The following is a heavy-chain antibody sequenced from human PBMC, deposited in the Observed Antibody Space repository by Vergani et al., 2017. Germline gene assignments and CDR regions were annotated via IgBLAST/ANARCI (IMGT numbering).Heavy chain of an antibody. CDR1: GFTFSSYE. D-gene: IGHD3-3*01. V-gene: IGHV3-48*03. Sequence: EVQLVESGGGLVQPGGSLRLSCAASGFTFSSYEMNWVRQPPGKGLEWVSYISSSGSTIYYPESVKGRVTIYRDNSKNSLYLQMNSLRAEDTAVYYCARHQIFGVDRGGADYWGQGTLVTVSS. CDR2: ISSSGSTI. CDR3: ARHQIFGVDRGGADY. J-gene: IGHJ4*02.